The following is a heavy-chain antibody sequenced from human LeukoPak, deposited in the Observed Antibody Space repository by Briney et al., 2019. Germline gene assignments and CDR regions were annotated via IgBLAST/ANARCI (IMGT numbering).Heavy chain of an antibody. CDR2: IYYSGST. J-gene: IGHJ4*02. Sequence: SQTLSLTCTVSGGSISSGDYYWSWIRQPPGKGLEWIGYIYYSGSTYYNPSLKSRVTISVDTSKNQFSLKLSSVTAADTAVYYCARAGGGQQLASEFDDWGQGTLVTVAS. CDR3: ARAGGGQQLASEFDD. V-gene: IGHV4-30-4*01. CDR1: GGSISSGDYY. D-gene: IGHD6-13*01.